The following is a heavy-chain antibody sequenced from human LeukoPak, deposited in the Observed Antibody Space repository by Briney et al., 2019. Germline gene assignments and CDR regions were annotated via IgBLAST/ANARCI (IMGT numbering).Heavy chain of an antibody. V-gene: IGHV3-23*01. Sequence: GGALRLSCAGSGFTFSSYAMSGVRRAPGKGLGGASAISGSGGSPYYPASVKGRFTISRDNSKTTLYLQMTSLRAEDTAVYSCANKPNYAILTGVWGQGTMVTVSS. CDR3: ANKPNYAILTGV. J-gene: IGHJ3*01. D-gene: IGHD3-9*01. CDR2: ISGSGGSP. CDR1: GFTFSSYA.